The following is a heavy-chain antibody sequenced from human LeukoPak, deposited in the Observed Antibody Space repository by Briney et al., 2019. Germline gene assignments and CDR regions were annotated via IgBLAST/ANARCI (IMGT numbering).Heavy chain of an antibody. Sequence: SETLSLTCAVYGGSFSGYYWSWIRQPPGKGLEWIGEINHSGSTNYNPSLKSRVTISVDTSKNQFSLKLSSVTAADTAVYYCASGSGWYLAGLVVWGQGTLVTVSS. V-gene: IGHV4-34*01. J-gene: IGHJ4*02. CDR3: ASGSGWYLAGLVV. CDR1: GGSFSGYY. CDR2: INHSGST. D-gene: IGHD6-19*01.